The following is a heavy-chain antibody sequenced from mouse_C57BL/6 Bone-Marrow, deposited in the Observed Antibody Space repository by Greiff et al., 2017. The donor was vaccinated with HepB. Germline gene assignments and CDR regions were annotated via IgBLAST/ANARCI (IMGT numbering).Heavy chain of an antibody. CDR2: IWGVGST. CDR3: ASSYYYGSSYEDY. Sequence: QVQLKESGPGLVAPSQSLSITCTVSGFSLTSYGVDWVRQSPGKGLEWLGVIWGVGSTNYNSARKSRLSISKDNPKSQVFLKMNSLQTDDTAMYCCASSYYYGSSYEDYWGQGTSVTVSA. J-gene: IGHJ4*01. V-gene: IGHV2-6*01. D-gene: IGHD1-1*01. CDR1: GFSLTSYG.